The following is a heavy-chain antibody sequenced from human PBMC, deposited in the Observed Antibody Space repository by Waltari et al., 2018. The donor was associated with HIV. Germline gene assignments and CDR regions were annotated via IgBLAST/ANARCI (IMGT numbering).Heavy chain of an antibody. V-gene: IGHV3-23*01. D-gene: IGHD6-13*01. CDR1: GFPFSYYG. CDR3: VKEHQYSHTWYSYYGMDV. J-gene: IGHJ6*02. CDR2: ISGSGGNT. Sequence: EVQLLESGGGLVQTGGSLRLLCAAYGFPFSYYGMNWVRQAPGKGLEWVSAISGSGGNTYYADSLKGRFTISRDNSKNTLYLQMNSLRAEDTAVYFCVKEHQYSHTWYSYYGMDVWGQGTTVTVSS.